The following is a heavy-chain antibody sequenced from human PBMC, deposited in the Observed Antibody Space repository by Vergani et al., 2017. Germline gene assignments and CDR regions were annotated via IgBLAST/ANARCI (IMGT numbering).Heavy chain of an antibody. CDR1: GFTFNHYA. CDR2: ISGSGGST. CDR3: AKANPRNSGYDYLYYYHAMDV. D-gene: IGHD5-12*01. Sequence: EVQLLESGGDLVQPGGSLRLSCAASGFTFNHYAMNWVRQAPGKGLEWVSGISGSGGSTYYAGSVKGRFTISRDSSKNTLYLQMNSLSAGDTAVYYWAKANPRNSGYDYLYYYHAMDVWGQGTTVTVSS. J-gene: IGHJ6*02. V-gene: IGHV3-23*01.